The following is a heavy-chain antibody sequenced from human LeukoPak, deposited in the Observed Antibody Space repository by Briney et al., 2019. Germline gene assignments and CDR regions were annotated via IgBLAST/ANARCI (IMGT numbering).Heavy chain of an antibody. D-gene: IGHD6-19*01. CDR3: ATFIAVAGKGSPDY. Sequence: SETLSLTCAVYGGSFSGYYWSWIRQPPGKGLEWIGEINHSGSTNYNPSLKSRVTISVDTSKNQFSLKLSSVTAADTAVYYCATFIAVAGKGSPDYWGQGTLVTVSS. V-gene: IGHV4-34*01. CDR2: INHSGST. J-gene: IGHJ4*02. CDR1: GGSFSGYY.